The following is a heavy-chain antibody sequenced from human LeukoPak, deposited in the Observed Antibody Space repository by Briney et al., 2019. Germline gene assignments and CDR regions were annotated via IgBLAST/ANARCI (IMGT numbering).Heavy chain of an antibody. CDR1: GGSFSGYY. Sequence: SETLSLTCAVYGGSFSGYYWSWIRQPPGKGLEWLGEINHSGSTNYNPSLKSRVTISVDTSKNQFSLKLSSVTAADTAVYYCARASPPSGYSGYDWISSWFDPWGQGTLVTVSS. CDR3: ARASPPSGYSGYDWISSWFDP. J-gene: IGHJ5*02. CDR2: INHSGST. V-gene: IGHV4-34*01. D-gene: IGHD5-12*01.